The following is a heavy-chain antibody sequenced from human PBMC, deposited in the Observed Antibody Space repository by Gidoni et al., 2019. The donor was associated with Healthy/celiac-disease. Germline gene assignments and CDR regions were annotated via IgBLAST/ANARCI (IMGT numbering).Heavy chain of an antibody. J-gene: IGHJ3*02. Sequence: QVQLVESGGGVVQPGRSLRLSCAASGFTFSSYGMHWVRQAPGKGLEWVAVIWYDGSNKYYADSVKGRFTISRDNSKNTLYLQMNSLRAEDTAVYYCARDLRISVIPELFDIWGQGTMVTVSS. CDR3: ARDLRISVIPELFDI. D-gene: IGHD1-26*01. CDR1: GFTFSSYG. V-gene: IGHV3-33*01. CDR2: IWYDGSNK.